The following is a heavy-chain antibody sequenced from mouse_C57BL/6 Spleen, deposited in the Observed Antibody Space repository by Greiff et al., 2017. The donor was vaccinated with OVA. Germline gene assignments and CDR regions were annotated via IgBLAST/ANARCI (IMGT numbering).Heavy chain of an antibody. CDR2: IDPSDSYT. CDR3: ARGITTVVHYFDY. J-gene: IGHJ2*01. V-gene: IGHV1-50*01. D-gene: IGHD1-1*01. Sequence: QVQLKQPGAELVKPGASVKLSCKASGYTFTSYWMQWVKQRPGQGLEWIGEIDPSDSYTNYNQKFKGKATLTVDTSSSTAYMQLSSLTSEDSAVYYCARGITTVVHYFDYWGQGTTLTVSS. CDR1: GYTFTSYW.